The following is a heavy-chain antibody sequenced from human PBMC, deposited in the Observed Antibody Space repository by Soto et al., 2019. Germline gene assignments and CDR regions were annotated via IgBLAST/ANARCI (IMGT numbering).Heavy chain of an antibody. J-gene: IGHJ4*02. CDR3: ARDSPFGSTFRGCEAIVY. CDR2: IIPLLDIA. CDR1: GGTFSNDI. D-gene: IGHD2-2*01. Sequence: QVQLVQSGAEVKKPGSSVKVSCKTSGGTFSNDIITWVRQAPGQGLEWMGRIIPLLDIANYAQKFQGRVTLTADKATRTAYMELNSLRSEDTAVYYCARDSPFGSTFRGCEAIVYWGPGTLGPVSS. V-gene: IGHV1-69*08.